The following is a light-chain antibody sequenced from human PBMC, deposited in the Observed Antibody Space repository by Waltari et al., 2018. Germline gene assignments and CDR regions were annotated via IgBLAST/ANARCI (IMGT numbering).Light chain of an antibody. CDR2: DVS. V-gene: IGLV2-11*01. J-gene: IGLJ2*01. Sequence: QSALTQPRSVSGSPGQSVTISCTGTSSDVGGYNYVSWYQQHPGKAPNLMIYDVSQRPAGVPLRFSGSSSGNAASLTISGRRAENESAYSSCSLPASDTGVFGGGTKLSVL. CDR3: CSLPASDTGV. CDR1: SSDVGGYNY.